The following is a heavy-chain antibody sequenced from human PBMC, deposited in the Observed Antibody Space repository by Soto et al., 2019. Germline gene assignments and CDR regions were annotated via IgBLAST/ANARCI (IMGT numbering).Heavy chain of an antibody. J-gene: IGHJ4*02. D-gene: IGHD3-3*01. CDR3: GHRVLRTVFGLVTTTAIYFDF. CDR2: IYWDDDK. Sequence: QITLNESGPTVVRPTETLTLTCRFSGFSLTTSGVGVGWIRQSPGKAPEWLALIYWDDDKRYSASLKSRLTITKYTSKNQVVLTVSDLDPTDTATYYCGHRVLRTVFGLVTTTAIYFDFWGQGTPVAVSS. CDR1: GFSLTTSGVG. V-gene: IGHV2-5*02.